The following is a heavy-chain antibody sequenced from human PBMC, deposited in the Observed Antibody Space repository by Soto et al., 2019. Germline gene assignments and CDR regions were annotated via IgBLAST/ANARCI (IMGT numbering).Heavy chain of an antibody. Sequence: HPGGSLRLSCAPSGFTFSNYAMHWVRQAPGKGLEWVAVISYDGSNKYYADSVKGRFTISRDNSKNTLYLQMNSLRAEDTAVYYCARDKRDLRFLEWSYYFDYWGQGTLVTVS. CDR2: ISYDGSNK. D-gene: IGHD3-3*01. CDR1: GFTFSNYA. J-gene: IGHJ4*02. V-gene: IGHV3-30-3*01. CDR3: ARDKRDLRFLEWSYYFDY.